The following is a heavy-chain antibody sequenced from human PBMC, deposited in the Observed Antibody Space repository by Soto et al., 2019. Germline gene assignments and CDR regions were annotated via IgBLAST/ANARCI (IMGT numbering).Heavy chain of an antibody. Sequence: EVQLAESGGGMVQPGGSLRLSCVASGFTFSSYDMHWVRQAPGKGLEYVSSISSNGGTTYYGNSVKGRFTISRDNSKNTLYPQMGSLRAEDMAVYYCVRRVSGNYDYWGLGTLVTVSS. CDR1: GFTFSSYD. CDR3: VRRVSGNYDY. CDR2: ISSNGGTT. V-gene: IGHV3-64*01. J-gene: IGHJ4*02. D-gene: IGHD1-7*01.